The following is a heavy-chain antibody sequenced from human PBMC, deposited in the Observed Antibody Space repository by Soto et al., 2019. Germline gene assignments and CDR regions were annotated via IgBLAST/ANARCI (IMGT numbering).Heavy chain of an antibody. CDR3: ARTYSTIRGGYYYYYGMDV. V-gene: IGHV1-69*01. J-gene: IGHJ6*02. D-gene: IGHD6-13*01. CDR2: IIPIFGTA. Sequence: QVQLVQSGAEVKKPGSSVKVSCKASGGTFSSYAISWVRQAPGQGLEWMGGIIPIFGTANYAQKFQGRVTSTADEATSTAYMELSSMRSEDTAVYYCARTYSTIRGGYYYYYGMDVWGQGTTVTVSS. CDR1: GGTFSSYA.